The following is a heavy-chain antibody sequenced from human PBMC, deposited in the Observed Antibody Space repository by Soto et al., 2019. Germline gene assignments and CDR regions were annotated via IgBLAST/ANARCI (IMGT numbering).Heavy chain of an antibody. CDR3: VREESDTVDY. CDR2: ISSGSGYI. CDR1: GFTFSSYI. V-gene: IGHV3-21*01. J-gene: IGHJ4*02. Sequence: EVQLVESGGGLVKPGGSLRLSRAASGFTFSSYIMNWVRQAPGKGLEWVSSISSGSGYISYADSVKGRFTVSRGNAKNSLYLQMNSLRVEDTAVYFCVREESDTVDYWGQGTLVSVSS.